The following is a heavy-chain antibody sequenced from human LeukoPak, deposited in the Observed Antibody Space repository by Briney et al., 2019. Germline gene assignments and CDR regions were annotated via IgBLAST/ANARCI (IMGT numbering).Heavy chain of an antibody. CDR1: GFTFSSYA. Sequence: PGGSWRLSGAASGFTFSSYAMSWVRQAPGKGLDWVSAISGSGGSTYYAGSVKGRFTISRDNSKNTLYLQMNSLRAEDTAVYYCAKLPASLTYSFDPWGQGTLVTVSS. D-gene: IGHD2-2*01. CDR2: ISGSGGST. V-gene: IGHV3-23*01. CDR3: AKLPASLTYSFDP. J-gene: IGHJ5*02.